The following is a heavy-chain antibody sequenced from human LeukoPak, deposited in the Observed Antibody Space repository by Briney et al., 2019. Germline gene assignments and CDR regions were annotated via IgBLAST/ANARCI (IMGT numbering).Heavy chain of an antibody. CDR1: GFTFSQYS. D-gene: IGHD6-25*01. J-gene: IGHJ4*02. CDR2: LRYTGET. V-gene: IGHV3-23*01. Sequence: GGSLRLSCAASGFTFSQYSINWVRQAPGKGLEWVSHLRYTGETFYADSVKGRFTISRDNSKNTLYLQMNSLRAEDTAVYYCAKDAAFYFDYWGQGILVTVSS. CDR3: AKDAAFYFDY.